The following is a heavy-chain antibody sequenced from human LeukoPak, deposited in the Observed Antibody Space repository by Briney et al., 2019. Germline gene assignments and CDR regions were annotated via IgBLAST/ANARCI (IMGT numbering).Heavy chain of an antibody. CDR2: IFPSGGEI. D-gene: IGHD3-10*01. Sequence: PGGSLRLSCEASGFTFSTFAMIWVRQPPGKGLEWVSSIFPSGGEIHYADSVKGRFTISRDNAKNSLYLQMNSLRAEDTAVYYCAREGVYYYGSGSYYIPEAFDYWGQGTLVTVSS. CDR3: AREGVYYYGSGSYYIPEAFDY. CDR1: GFTFSTFA. J-gene: IGHJ4*02. V-gene: IGHV3-21*01.